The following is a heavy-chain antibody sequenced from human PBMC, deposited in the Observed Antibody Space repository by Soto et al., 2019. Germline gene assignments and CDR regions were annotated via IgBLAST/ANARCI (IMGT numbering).Heavy chain of an antibody. CDR3: ARGDYYDSSGYLPNNWFDP. V-gene: IGHV3-30-3*01. CDR1: GFTFSSYA. J-gene: IGHJ5*02. Sequence: GGSLRLSCAASGFTFSSYAMHWVRQAPGKGLEWVAVISYDGSNKYYADSVKGRFTISRDNSKNTLYLQMNSLRAEDTAVYYCARGDYYDSSGYLPNNWFDPWGQGTLVTVSS. D-gene: IGHD3-22*01. CDR2: ISYDGSNK.